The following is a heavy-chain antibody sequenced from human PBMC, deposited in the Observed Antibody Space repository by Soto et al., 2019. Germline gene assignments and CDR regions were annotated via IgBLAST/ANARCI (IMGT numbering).Heavy chain of an antibody. D-gene: IGHD5-12*01. CDR1: GGSISSYY. CDR3: ARVGDGYNLQVDY. CDR2: IYYSGST. V-gene: IGHV4-59*01. J-gene: IGHJ4*02. Sequence: QVQLQESGPGLVKPSETLSLTCTVSGGSISSYYWSWIRQPPGKGLEWIGYIYYSGSTNYNPSLKSRVTISVDTSKNQFSLKLSSVTAADTAVYYCARVGDGYNLQVDYWGQGTLVTVSS.